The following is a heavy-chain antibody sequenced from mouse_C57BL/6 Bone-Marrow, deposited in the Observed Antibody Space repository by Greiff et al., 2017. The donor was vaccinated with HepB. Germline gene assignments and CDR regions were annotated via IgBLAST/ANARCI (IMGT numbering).Heavy chain of an antibody. Sequence: EVMLVESGGGLVKPGGSLKLSCAASGFTFSSYAMSWVRQTPEKRLEWVATISDGGSYTYYPDNVKGRFTISRDNAKNNLYLQMSHLKSEDTAMYYCARAYYSNYRFAYWGQGTLVTVSA. V-gene: IGHV5-4*03. J-gene: IGHJ3*01. CDR1: GFTFSSYA. CDR2: ISDGGSYT. CDR3: ARAYYSNYRFAY. D-gene: IGHD2-5*01.